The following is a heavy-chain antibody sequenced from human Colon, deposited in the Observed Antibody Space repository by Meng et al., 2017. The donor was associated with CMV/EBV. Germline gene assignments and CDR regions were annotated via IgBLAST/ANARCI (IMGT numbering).Heavy chain of an antibody. CDR3: AGGGALGN. CDR2: IFHSGSD. V-gene: IGHV4-4*02. J-gene: IGHJ4*02. Sequence: TLSLNCIVSSISISSVHWWHWVRRPPGKGLEWIGEIFHSGSDNYNPSLKSRVTFSLDKSKNQFSLELKSVTAADTGVYYCAGGGALGNWGQGSLVTVSS. D-gene: IGHD2-21*01. CDR1: SISISSVHW.